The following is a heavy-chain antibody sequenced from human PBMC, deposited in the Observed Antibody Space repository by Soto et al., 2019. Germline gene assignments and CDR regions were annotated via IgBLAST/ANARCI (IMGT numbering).Heavy chain of an antibody. CDR1: GFTFSDYY. Sequence: QVQLVESGGGLVKPGGSLRLSCAASGFTFSDYYMSWIRQAPGKGLEWVSYISSSGSTIYYADSVKGRFTISRDNAKNSLYLQKNSLRAEYTAAYYCARDPRSIYYYGMDVWGQGTTVTVSS. CDR2: ISSSGSTI. V-gene: IGHV3-11*01. CDR3: ARDPRSIYYYGMDV. D-gene: IGHD6-6*01. J-gene: IGHJ6*02.